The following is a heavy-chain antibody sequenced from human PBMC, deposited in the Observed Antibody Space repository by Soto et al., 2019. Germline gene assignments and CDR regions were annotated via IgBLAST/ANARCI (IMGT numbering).Heavy chain of an antibody. CDR2: ISSSSSYI. J-gene: IGHJ5*02. V-gene: IGHV3-21*01. Sequence: GGSLRLSCAASGFTFSSYSMNWVRQAPGKGLEWVSSISSSSSYIYYADSVKGRFTISRDNAKNSLYLQMNSLRAEDTAVYYWASVPAGLNSFDPWGQGTLVTVSS. CDR1: GFTFSSYS. CDR3: ASVPAGLNSFDP.